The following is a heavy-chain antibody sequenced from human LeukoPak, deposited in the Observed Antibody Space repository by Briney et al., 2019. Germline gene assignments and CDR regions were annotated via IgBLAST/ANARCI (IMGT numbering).Heavy chain of an antibody. CDR3: AKDVDYGDYVVY. J-gene: IGHJ4*02. V-gene: IGHV3-23*01. D-gene: IGHD4-17*01. CDR1: GFTFSSYE. CDR2: ISSSGDRT. Sequence: PGGSLRLSCAASGFTFSSYEMNWVRQAPGRGPEWVSAISSSGDRTYYADSVKGRFTISRDNSKNTLYLQMNSLRAEDTAIYYCAKDVDYGDYVVYWGQGTLVTVSS.